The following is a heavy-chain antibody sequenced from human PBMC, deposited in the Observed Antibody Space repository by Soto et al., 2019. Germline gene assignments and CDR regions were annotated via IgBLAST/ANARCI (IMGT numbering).Heavy chain of an antibody. CDR2: ISGSGGST. J-gene: IGHJ6*02. CDR3: AKSSSSWYYYYGMDV. Sequence: EVQLLESGGGLVQPGGSLRLSCAASGFTFSSYAMSWVRQAPGKGLEWVSAISGSGGSTYYADSVKGRFTISRDNSKNTLYLQINSLRAEDTAVYYCAKSSSSWYYYYGMDVWGQGTTVTVSS. D-gene: IGHD6-13*01. CDR1: GFTFSSYA. V-gene: IGHV3-23*01.